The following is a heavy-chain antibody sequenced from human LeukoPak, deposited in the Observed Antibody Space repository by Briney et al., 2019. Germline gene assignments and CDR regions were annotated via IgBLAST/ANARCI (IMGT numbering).Heavy chain of an antibody. J-gene: IGHJ6*02. CDR3: ARARSRKIWYYYYGMDV. CDR2: MNPNSGNT. V-gene: IGHV1-8*01. CDR1: GYTFTSYD. Sequence: ASVKVSCKASGYTFTSYDINWVRQATGQGLEWMGWMNPNSGNTGYAQKFQGRVTMTRNTSISTAYMELSSLRSDDTAVYYCARARSRKIWYYYYGMDVWGQGTTVTVSS. D-gene: IGHD1-26*01.